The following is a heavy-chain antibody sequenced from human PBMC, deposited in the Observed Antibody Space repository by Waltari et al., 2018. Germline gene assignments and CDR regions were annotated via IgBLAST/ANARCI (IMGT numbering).Heavy chain of an antibody. CDR3: ARQAAAADF. Sequence: EVQLVQSGAEVKKPGESLKISCKASGYSYISYWIGWVRQTPGKGRGCMGIIHPGNSDTRDSPSFQGQVTISADKSISTAYLQWSSLRASDTAMYYCARQAAAADFWGQGTLVTVSS. CDR1: GYSYISYW. D-gene: IGHD6-13*01. J-gene: IGHJ4*02. V-gene: IGHV5-51*01. CDR2: IHPGNSDT.